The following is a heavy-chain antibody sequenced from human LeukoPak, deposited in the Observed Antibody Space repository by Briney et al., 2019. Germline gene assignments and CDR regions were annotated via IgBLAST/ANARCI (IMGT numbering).Heavy chain of an antibody. CDR2: IYYSGTS. D-gene: IGHD5/OR15-5a*01. Sequence: PSETLSLTCTLSGGSSTSDAYYWTWIRQVPGKGLEWIGYIYYSGTSYYNPSLKSRTVISVGTRKNQFSLKLISLTAADTAIYYCARGDADPGSPVFFDSWGQGILVTVSS. CDR1: GGSSTSDAYY. V-gene: IGHV4-31*03. J-gene: IGHJ4*02. CDR3: ARGDADPGSPVFFDS.